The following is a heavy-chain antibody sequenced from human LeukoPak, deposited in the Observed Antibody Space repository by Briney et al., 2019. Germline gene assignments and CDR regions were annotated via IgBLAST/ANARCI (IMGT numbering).Heavy chain of an antibody. CDR3: ARASSRGVRGVIAFDY. V-gene: IGHV3-53*01. J-gene: IGHJ4*02. CDR1: GFTVSSNY. CDR2: IYSGGST. Sequence: LPGGSLRLSCAASGFTVSSNYMSWDRQAPGKGLEWVSVIYSGGSTYYADSVKGRFTISRDNSKDTLYVQIKSLRAEYTAVYYWARASSRGVRGVIAFDYWGQGTLVTVSS. D-gene: IGHD3-10*01.